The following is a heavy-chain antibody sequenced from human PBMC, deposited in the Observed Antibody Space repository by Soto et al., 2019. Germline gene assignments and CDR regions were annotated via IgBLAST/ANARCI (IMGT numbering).Heavy chain of an antibody. J-gene: IGHJ5*01. V-gene: IGHV3-21*01. CDR3: ARDRHETTALAPYNWFES. D-gene: IGHD1-1*01. CDR2: IRSSSSYV. CDR1: GFTFSSYS. Sequence: EVQLVESGGGLVQPGGSLRLSCAASGFTFSSYSMNWVRQAPGKGLEWVSSIRSSSSYVYYADSVKGRFTISRDNAKNSLYLQMNSLTAEDTAVYYCARDRHETTALAPYNWFESWGQGTLVTVSS.